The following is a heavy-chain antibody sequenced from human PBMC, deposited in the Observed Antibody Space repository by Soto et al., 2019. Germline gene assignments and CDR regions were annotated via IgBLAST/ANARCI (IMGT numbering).Heavy chain of an antibody. V-gene: IGHV4-31*03. Sequence: QVQLQESGPGLVKPSQTLSLTCTVSGGSISSGGYYWSWIRQHPGKGLEWVGYIYYSGSTYYNPSLKGRVTMSVDTSKNQFSLKLSSVTAADTAVYYCARGASALVAYCGGDCSYYFDYWGQGTLVTVSS. CDR1: GGSISSGGYY. D-gene: IGHD2-21*02. J-gene: IGHJ4*02. CDR3: ARGASALVAYCGGDCSYYFDY. CDR2: IYYSGST.